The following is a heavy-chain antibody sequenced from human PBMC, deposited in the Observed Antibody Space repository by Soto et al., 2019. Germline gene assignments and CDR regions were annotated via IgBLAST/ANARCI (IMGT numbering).Heavy chain of an antibody. V-gene: IGHV4-31*01. J-gene: IGHJ5*02. CDR1: GGSISSGGYY. CDR2: IYYSGST. CDR3: ARDSLGVDPALGITMVRGRGTWFDP. Sequence: PSETLSLTCTVSGGSISSGGYYWSWIRQHPGKGLEWIGYIYYSGSTYYNPSLKSQVTISVDTSKNQFSLKLSSVTAADTAVYYCARDSLGVDPALGITMVRGRGTWFDPWGQGTLVTVSS. D-gene: IGHD3-10*01.